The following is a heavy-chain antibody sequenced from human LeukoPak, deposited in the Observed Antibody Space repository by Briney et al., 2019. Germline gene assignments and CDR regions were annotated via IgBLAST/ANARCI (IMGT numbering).Heavy chain of an antibody. CDR1: GGSFSGYY. V-gene: IGHV4-34*01. CDR2: INHSGST. D-gene: IGHD2-15*01. Sequence: SETLSLTCAVYGGSFSGYYWSWIRQPPGKGLEWIGEINHSGSTNFNPSPKSRVTISLDTSEDQFSLKLSSVTAADTAVYYCARRWPYCSGGSCYWYFDLWGRGTLVTVSS. CDR3: ARRWPYCSGGSCYWYFDL. J-gene: IGHJ2*01.